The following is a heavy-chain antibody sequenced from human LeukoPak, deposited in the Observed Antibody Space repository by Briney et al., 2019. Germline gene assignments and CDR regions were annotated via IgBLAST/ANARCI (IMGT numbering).Heavy chain of an antibody. Sequence: GGSLRLSCAASGFSLSIYDVVWVRQAPGKGLEWIASTGLSSSYIGYADSVKGRFTISRDNGENSVYLQMNSLRAEDTAVYFGAGGGPYCRGETGPLDLWGKGTRVPVP. J-gene: IGHJ4*02. D-gene: IGHD2-15*01. CDR3: AGGGPYCRGETGPLDL. CDR2: TGLSSSYI. V-gene: IGHV3-21*01. CDR1: GFSLSIYD.